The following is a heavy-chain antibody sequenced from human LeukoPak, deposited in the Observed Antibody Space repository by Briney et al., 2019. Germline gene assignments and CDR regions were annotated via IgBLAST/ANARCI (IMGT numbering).Heavy chain of an antibody. V-gene: IGHV1-46*01. D-gene: IGHD3-22*01. CDR1: GYTFTSYY. J-gene: IGHJ4*02. CDR3: ASESATLPDYSASSGPGDY. CDR2: INPSGGST. Sequence: GASVRVSCKASGYTFTSYYMHWVRQAPGQGLEWMGIINPSGGSTSYAQKFQGRVTMTRDTSTRTVYMELSSLRSQDTPVYYCASESATLPDYSASSGPGDYWGQGTLVTVSS.